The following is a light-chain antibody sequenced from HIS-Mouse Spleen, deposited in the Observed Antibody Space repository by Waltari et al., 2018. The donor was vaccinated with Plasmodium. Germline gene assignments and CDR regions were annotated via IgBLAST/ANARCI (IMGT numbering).Light chain of an antibody. CDR1: SSDVGSYNL. CDR2: KGS. Sequence: QSALTQPASVSGSPGQSITISCTGTSSDVGSYNLVSWYQQHPGKAPKLRIYKGSKRTSGVSNRFSGSKSGNTASLTISGLQAEDEADYYCCSYAGSSTWVFGGGTKLTVL. CDR3: CSYAGSSTWV. V-gene: IGLV2-23*01. J-gene: IGLJ3*02.